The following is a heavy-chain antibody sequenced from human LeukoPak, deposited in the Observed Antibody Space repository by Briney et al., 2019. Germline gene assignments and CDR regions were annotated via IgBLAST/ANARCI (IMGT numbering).Heavy chain of an antibody. CDR2: ISSSGSTI. CDR3: AREVFTMVRGVHYYYYYMDV. CDR1: GFTFSDYY. V-gene: IGHV3-11*01. J-gene: IGHJ6*03. D-gene: IGHD3-10*01. Sequence: GGSLRLSCAASGFTFSDYYMSWIRQAPGKGLEWVSYISSSGSTIYYADSVKGRFTISRDNAKNSLYLQMNSLRAEDTAVYYCAREVFTMVRGVHYYYYYMDVWGKGTTVTISS.